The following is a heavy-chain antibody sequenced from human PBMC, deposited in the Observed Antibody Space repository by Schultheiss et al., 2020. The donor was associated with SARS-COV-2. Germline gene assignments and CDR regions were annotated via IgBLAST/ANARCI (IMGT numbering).Heavy chain of an antibody. J-gene: IGHJ4*02. CDR2: IYTSGST. D-gene: IGHD3-10*01. CDR1: GGSISSSSYY. Sequence: SETLSLTCTVSGGSISSSSYYWSWIRQPAGKGLEWIGRIYTSGSTNYNPSLKSRVTMSVDTSKNQFSLKLSSVTAADTAVYYCARVNYGSGSYEHWGQGTLVTVSS. CDR3: ARVNYGSGSYEH. V-gene: IGHV4-61*02.